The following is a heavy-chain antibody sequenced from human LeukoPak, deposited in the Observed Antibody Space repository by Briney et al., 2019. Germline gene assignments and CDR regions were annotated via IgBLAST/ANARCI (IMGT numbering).Heavy chain of an antibody. CDR2: ISYDGSNK. Sequence: GGSLRLSCAASGFTFSSYAMHWVRQAPGKGLEWVAVISYDGSNKYYADSVKGRFTISRDNSKNTLYLQMNSLRAEDTAVYYCARVSMTCFDYWGQGTLVTVSS. J-gene: IGHJ4*02. D-gene: IGHD2/OR15-2a*01. CDR3: ARVSMTCFDY. CDR1: GFTFSSYA. V-gene: IGHV3-30*04.